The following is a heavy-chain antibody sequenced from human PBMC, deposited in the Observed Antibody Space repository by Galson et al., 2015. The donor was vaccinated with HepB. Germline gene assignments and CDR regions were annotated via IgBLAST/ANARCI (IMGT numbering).Heavy chain of an antibody. V-gene: IGHV3-11*05. CDR2: ISSSSSYT. CDR1: GFTFSDYY. J-gene: IGHJ5*01. CDR3: ARDVLSKYCSSTSCQWFDP. D-gene: IGHD2-2*01. Sequence: SLRLSCAASGFTFSDYYMSWIRQAPGKGLGWVSYISSSSSYTNYADSVKGRLTISRDNAKNSLYLQMNSLRAEDTAVYYCARDVLSKYCSSTSCQWFDPWGQGTLVTVSS.